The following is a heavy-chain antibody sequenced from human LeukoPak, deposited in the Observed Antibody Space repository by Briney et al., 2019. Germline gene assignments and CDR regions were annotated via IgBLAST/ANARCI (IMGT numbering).Heavy chain of an antibody. CDR2: ISLSGYT. V-gene: IGHV4-4*02. CDR1: GGSITSTNY. CDR3: SGESGPFFSFGH. J-gene: IGHJ4*02. Sequence: KPSATLSLTCGVSGGSITSTNYWSWVRQPPGQGLEWIGEISLSGYTCFNPSLRSRVTMSLDESKNHISLNLASVTAADTAVYYCSGESGPFFSFGHWGQGILVTVTT. D-gene: IGHD1-26*01.